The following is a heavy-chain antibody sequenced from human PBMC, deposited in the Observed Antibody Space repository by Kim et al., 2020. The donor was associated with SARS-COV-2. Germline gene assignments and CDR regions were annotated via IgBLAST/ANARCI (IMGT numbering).Heavy chain of an antibody. CDR1: GFTFSSYG. D-gene: IGHD3-10*01. V-gene: IGHV3-33*01. Sequence: GGSLRLSCAASGFTFSSYGMHWVRQAPGKGLEWVAVIWYDGSNKYYADSVKGRFTISRDNSKNTLYLQMNSLRAEDTAVYYCARSYGSDPYYFDYWGQGTLVTVSS. CDR2: IWYDGSNK. J-gene: IGHJ4*02. CDR3: ARSYGSDPYYFDY.